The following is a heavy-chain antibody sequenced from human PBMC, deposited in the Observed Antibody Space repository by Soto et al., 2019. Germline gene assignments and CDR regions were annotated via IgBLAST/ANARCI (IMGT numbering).Heavy chain of an antibody. CDR1: GFTFSSYG. J-gene: IGHJ4*02. CDR3: ARDSGYDPDY. D-gene: IGHD5-12*01. Sequence: ESGGGVVQPGRSLRLSCAASGFTFSSYGMHWVRQAPGKGLEWVAVISYDGSNKYYADSVKGRFTISRDNSKNTLYLQMNSLRAEDTAVYYCARDSGYDPDYWGQGTLVTVSS. CDR2: ISYDGSNK. V-gene: IGHV3-30*03.